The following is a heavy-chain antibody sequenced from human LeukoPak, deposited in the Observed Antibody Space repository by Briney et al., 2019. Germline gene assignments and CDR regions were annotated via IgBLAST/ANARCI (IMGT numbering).Heavy chain of an antibody. Sequence: GGSLRLSCAASGFIIISYRMSWVRQAPGKGLEWVANIKQDGSEKYYVDSVKGRFTISRDNAKNSLYLQMSSLRAEDTAVYYCARVRDGYKPPKLSSYYYMDVWGKGTTITISS. CDR1: GFIIISYR. CDR2: IKQDGSEK. D-gene: IGHD5-24*01. V-gene: IGHV3-7*01. J-gene: IGHJ6*03. CDR3: ARVRDGYKPPKLSSYYYMDV.